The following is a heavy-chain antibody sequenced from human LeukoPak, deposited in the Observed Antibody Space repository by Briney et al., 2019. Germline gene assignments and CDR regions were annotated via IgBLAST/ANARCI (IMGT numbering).Heavy chain of an antibody. CDR3: ARGNSNAFDI. V-gene: IGHV3-7*01. D-gene: IGHD1-7*01. CDR1: GFTFSSYS. CDR2: TKQDGSQS. Sequence: GGSLRLSCAASGFTFSSYSMNWVRQAPGKGLEWVANTKQDGSQSYYVDSVKGRFTISRDNAKNSLYLQMNSLRAEDTAVYYCARGNSNAFDIWGQGTMVTVSS. J-gene: IGHJ3*02.